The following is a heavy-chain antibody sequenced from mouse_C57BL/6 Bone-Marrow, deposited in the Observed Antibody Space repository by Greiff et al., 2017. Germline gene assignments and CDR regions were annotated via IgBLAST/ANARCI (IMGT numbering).Heavy chain of an antibody. V-gene: IGHV1-69*01. J-gene: IGHJ2*01. CDR1: GYTFTSYW. CDR3: AREDYYGSSFDY. Sequence: QVQLQQSGAELVMPGASVKLSCKASGYTFTSYWMHWVKQRPGQGLEWIGEIDPSDSYTNYNQTFKGKSTLTVDKSSSTAYMQLSSLTSEDSAVYYCAREDYYGSSFDYWGQGTTLTVSS. D-gene: IGHD1-1*01. CDR2: IDPSDSYT.